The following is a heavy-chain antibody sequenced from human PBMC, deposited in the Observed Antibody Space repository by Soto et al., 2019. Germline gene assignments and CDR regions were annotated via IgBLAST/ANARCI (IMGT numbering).Heavy chain of an antibody. J-gene: IGHJ6*02. CDR2: ISGKNGNT. D-gene: IGHD2-15*01. CDR1: GYTFISHG. Sequence: QVQLVQSGVEVKKPGASVKVSCKASGYTFISHGISWVRQAPGQGLEWMGWISGKNGNTNYAQKLQGRVTLTTDTCTSTAYMELRRLRSDDTAVYYCARVSSSIVVVPDYGMDVWGQGTTVTVSS. CDR3: ARVSSSIVVVPDYGMDV. V-gene: IGHV1-18*04.